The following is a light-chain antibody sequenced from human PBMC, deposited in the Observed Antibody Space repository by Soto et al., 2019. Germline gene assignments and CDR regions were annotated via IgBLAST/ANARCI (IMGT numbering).Light chain of an antibody. V-gene: IGKV3-20*01. Sequence: EIVLTQSPGTLYLSPGERATLSCWASQSVSSSYLAWYQQKPGQAPRLLIYGASSRATGIPDRFSGSGSGTDFTLTISRLEPEDFAVYYCQQYGSSPKTFGQVTKVEIK. CDR2: GAS. CDR3: QQYGSSPKT. J-gene: IGKJ1*01. CDR1: QSVSSSY.